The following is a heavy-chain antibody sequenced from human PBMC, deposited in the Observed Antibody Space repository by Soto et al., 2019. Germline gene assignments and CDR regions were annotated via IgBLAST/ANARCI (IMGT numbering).Heavy chain of an antibody. J-gene: IGHJ3*02. D-gene: IGHD3-10*01. Sequence: GGSLRLSCAASGFTFSSYAMHWVRQAPGKGLEWEAVISYDGSNKYYADSVKGRFTISRDNSKNTLYLQMNSLRAEDTAVYYCARDESYYGNDAFDIWGQGTMVTVSS. CDR2: ISYDGSNK. CDR1: GFTFSSYA. CDR3: ARDESYYGNDAFDI. V-gene: IGHV3-30-3*01.